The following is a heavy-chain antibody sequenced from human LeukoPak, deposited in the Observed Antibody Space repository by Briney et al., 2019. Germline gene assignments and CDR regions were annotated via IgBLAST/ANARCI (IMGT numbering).Heavy chain of an antibody. V-gene: IGHV4-59*01. J-gene: IGHJ4*02. D-gene: IGHD6-19*01. CDR3: ASQVAGTLIDY. CDR2: IYYSGST. CDR1: GGSISSYY. Sequence: SETLSLTCTVSGGSISSYYWSWIRQPPGKGLEWIGYIYYSGSTNYNPSLKSRVTISVDTSKNQFSLKLSSVIAADTAVYYCASQVAGTLIDYWGQGTLVTVSS.